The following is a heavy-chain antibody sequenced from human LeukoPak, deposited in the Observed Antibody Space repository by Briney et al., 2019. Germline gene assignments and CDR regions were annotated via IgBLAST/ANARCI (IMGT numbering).Heavy chain of an antibody. CDR2: VNYLGSG. V-gene: IGHV4-34*01. CDR3: SRSGLTVMRKYARPPHYYYNMEV. Sequence: SETLSLTCLVSRGTFSGYLWSWLRQTAAKGLEWIGEVNYLGSGNYNPRLTSGVTISLDTSKTQFSLKVTSVTAADKCVYYCSRSGLTVMRKYARPPHYYYNMEVWGQGTTVIVSS. CDR1: RGTFSGYL. D-gene: IGHD4-17*01. J-gene: IGHJ6*02.